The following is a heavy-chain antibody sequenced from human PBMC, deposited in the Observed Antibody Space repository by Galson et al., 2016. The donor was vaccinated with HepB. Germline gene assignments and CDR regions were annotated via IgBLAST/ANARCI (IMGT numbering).Heavy chain of an antibody. D-gene: IGHD3-22*01. CDR3: VRDGRIRSGSFRLWDC. CDR2: ISSGGSDI. J-gene: IGHJ4*02. Sequence: SLRLSCAASGFTFSSYEMIWVRQAPGKGLEWVSYISSGGSDIQYTDSVKGRFTMSRDNVENSLYLEMNSLRAEDTAVYYCVRDGRIRSGSFRLWDCWGRGTLVTVSS. V-gene: IGHV3-48*03. CDR1: GFTFSSYE.